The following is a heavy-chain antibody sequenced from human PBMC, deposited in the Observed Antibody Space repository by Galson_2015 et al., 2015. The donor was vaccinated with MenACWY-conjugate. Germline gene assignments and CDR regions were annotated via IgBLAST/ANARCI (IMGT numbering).Heavy chain of an antibody. V-gene: IGHV3-11*06. J-gene: IGHJ5*02. CDR1: GFAFSDFY. CDR3: ARCSGGSCTWVDP. Sequence: SLRLSCAASGFAFSDFYMSWIRQAPGKGLEWVSYISRCSSYTDYGDSVKGRFTISRDNAKNSLYLQMNSLRAEDTAVYYCARCSGGSCTWVDPWGQGTLVTVSS. CDR2: ISRCSSYT. D-gene: IGHD2-15*01.